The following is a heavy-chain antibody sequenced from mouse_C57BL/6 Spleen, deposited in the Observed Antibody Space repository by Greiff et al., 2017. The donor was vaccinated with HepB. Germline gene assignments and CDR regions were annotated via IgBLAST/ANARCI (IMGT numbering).Heavy chain of an antibody. CDR2: ISDGGSYT. Sequence: EVKLVESGGGLVKPGGSLKLSCAASGFTFSSYAMSWVRQTPEKRLEWVATISDGGSYTYYPDNVKGRFTISRDNAKNNLYLQMSHLKSEDTAMYYCARMGVGGENYFDYWGQGTTLTVSS. J-gene: IGHJ2*01. V-gene: IGHV5-4*03. CDR1: GFTFSSYA. CDR3: ARMGVGGENYFDY.